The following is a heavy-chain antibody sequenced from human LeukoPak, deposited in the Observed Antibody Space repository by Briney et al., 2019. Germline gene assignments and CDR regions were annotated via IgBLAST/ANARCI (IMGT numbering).Heavy chain of an antibody. Sequence: GGSLRLSCAASGFTVSSNYMSWVRQAPGKGLEWVSYISSSSSYTNYADSVKGRFTISRDNAKNSLYLQMNSLRAEDTAVYYCARDLRYCSSTSCYKGWFDPWGQGTLVTVSS. CDR2: ISSSSSYT. V-gene: IGHV3-11*06. J-gene: IGHJ5*02. CDR3: ARDLRYCSSTSCYKGWFDP. CDR1: GFTVSSNY. D-gene: IGHD2-2*02.